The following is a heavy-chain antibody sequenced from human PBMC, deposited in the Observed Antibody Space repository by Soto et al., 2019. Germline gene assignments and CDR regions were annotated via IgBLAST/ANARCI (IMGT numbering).Heavy chain of an antibody. D-gene: IGHD6-13*01. Sequence: QVQLQESGPGLVKPSGTLSLTCAVSGDSISNGNWWSWVRQPPGKGLEWIGEIFHSGSTYYNPSLKSRVSMSVDESKNQCSLKLTSVTAADTAVYYCAKLSRWYSSSWSWFDPWGQGTLVTVSS. V-gene: IGHV4-4*02. J-gene: IGHJ5*02. CDR3: AKLSRWYSSSWSWFDP. CDR1: GDSISNGNW. CDR2: IFHSGST.